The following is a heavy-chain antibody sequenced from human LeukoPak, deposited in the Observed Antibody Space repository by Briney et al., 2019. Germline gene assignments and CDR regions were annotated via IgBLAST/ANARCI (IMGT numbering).Heavy chain of an antibody. J-gene: IGHJ6*02. Sequence: GASVKVSCKASGYTFTSYGISWVRQAPGQGLEWMGWISAYNGNTNYAQKLQGRVTMTTDTSTSTAYMELRSLRSDDTAVYYCASCGCCYSDYYYYYGMDVWGQGTTVTVSS. V-gene: IGHV1-18*01. D-gene: IGHD2-15*01. CDR2: ISAYNGNT. CDR3: ASCGCCYSDYYYYYGMDV. CDR1: GYTFTSYG.